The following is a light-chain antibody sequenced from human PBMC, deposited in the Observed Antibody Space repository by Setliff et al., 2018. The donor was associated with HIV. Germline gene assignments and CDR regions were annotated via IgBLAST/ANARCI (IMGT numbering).Light chain of an antibody. CDR2: DVS. CDR1: SSDIGTYNY. J-gene: IGLJ1*01. CDR3: CSYAGRTTFYV. Sequence: QSALTQPRSVSGSPGQSVTFSCTGSSSDIGTYNYVSWYQQHPGKAPKLMIYDVSRRPSGVPDRFSGSKSGNTASLTISGLQADDEADYYCCSYAGRTTFYVFGTGTKVTVL. V-gene: IGLV2-11*01.